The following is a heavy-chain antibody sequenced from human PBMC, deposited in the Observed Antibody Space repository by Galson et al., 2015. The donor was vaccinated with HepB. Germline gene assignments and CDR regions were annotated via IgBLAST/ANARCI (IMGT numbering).Heavy chain of an antibody. V-gene: IGHV3-15*01. J-gene: IGHJ6*02. Sequence: SLRLSCAASGFTFSNAWMSWVRQAPGKGLEWVGRIKSKTDGGTTDYAAPVKGRFTISRDDSKNTLYLQMNSLKTEDTAVYYCTTLTVTTEYYGMDVWGQGTTVTVSS. CDR1: GFTFSNAW. D-gene: IGHD4-17*01. CDR3: TTLTVTTEYYGMDV. CDR2: IKSKTDGGTT.